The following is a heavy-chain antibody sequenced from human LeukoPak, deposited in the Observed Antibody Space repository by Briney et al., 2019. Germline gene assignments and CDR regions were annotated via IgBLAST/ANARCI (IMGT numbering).Heavy chain of an antibody. Sequence: GGSLRLSCGASGFSFTTAWISWVRQAPGKGLEWVARIKSDGAVDYASPVKGRLTISKDYSKNTLYLQMNSLKVEDTAVYYCVIDDYYDYSGTREADYFDYWGQGTLVTVSS. V-gene: IGHV3-15*01. D-gene: IGHD3-22*01. CDR3: VIDDYYDYSGTREADYFDY. J-gene: IGHJ4*02. CDR1: GFSFTTAW. CDR2: IKSDGAV.